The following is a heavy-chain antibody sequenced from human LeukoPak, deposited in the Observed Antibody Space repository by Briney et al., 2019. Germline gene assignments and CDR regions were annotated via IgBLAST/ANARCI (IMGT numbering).Heavy chain of an antibody. V-gene: IGHV3-7*01. J-gene: IGHJ5*02. D-gene: IGHD5-18*01. CDR1: GFTFSRYW. CDR2: IKQDGSEK. CDR3: AREVGYSYGNNWFDP. Sequence: GGSLRLSCAASGFTFSRYWMSWVRQAPGKGLEWVANIKQDGSEKYYVDSVKGRFTISRDNAKNSLYLQMNSLRAEDTAVYYCAREVGYSYGNNWFDPWGQGTLVTVSS.